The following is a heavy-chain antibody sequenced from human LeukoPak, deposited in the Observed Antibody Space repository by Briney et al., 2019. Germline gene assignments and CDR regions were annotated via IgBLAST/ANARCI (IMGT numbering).Heavy chain of an antibody. Sequence: PGGSLGLSCAASGFIFSSYSMHWVRQAPGKGLEYVSAINDYGGRTYYANSVKGRFTISRDNSKNTLYLQMGSLRAEDMAVYYCARNRYELGLDYWGQGTLVTVSS. CDR3: ARNRYELGLDY. CDR2: INDYGGRT. CDR1: GFIFSSYS. D-gene: IGHD5-18*01. V-gene: IGHV3-64*01. J-gene: IGHJ4*02.